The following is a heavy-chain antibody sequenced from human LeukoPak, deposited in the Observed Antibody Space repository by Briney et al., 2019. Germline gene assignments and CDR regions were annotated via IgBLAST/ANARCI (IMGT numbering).Heavy chain of an antibody. CDR1: GFTFSSYE. D-gene: IGHD1-1*01. CDR3: ARIHNLGILAHFDY. J-gene: IGHJ4*02. Sequence: GGSLRLSCAASGFTFSSYEMNWVRQAPGKGLEWVSYINSGDSNLYYADSVKGRFTISRDNAKNSLYLQMNSLRAEDTAVYYCARIHNLGILAHFDYWGQGTLVTVSS. CDR2: INSGDSNL. V-gene: IGHV3-48*03.